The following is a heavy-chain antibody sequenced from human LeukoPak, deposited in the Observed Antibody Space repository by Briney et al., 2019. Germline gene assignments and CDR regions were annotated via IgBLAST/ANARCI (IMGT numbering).Heavy chain of an antibody. J-gene: IGHJ4*02. D-gene: IGHD6-19*01. CDR2: IIPIFGTA. Sequence: AASVKVSCKASGGTFSSYAISWVRQAPGQGLEWMGGIIPIFGTANYAQKFQGRVTITTDESTSTAYMELSSLRSEDTAVHYCAREQGSGWYKQSAIYFDHWGQGTLVTVSS. V-gene: IGHV1-69*05. CDR3: AREQGSGWYKQSAIYFDH. CDR1: GGTFSSYA.